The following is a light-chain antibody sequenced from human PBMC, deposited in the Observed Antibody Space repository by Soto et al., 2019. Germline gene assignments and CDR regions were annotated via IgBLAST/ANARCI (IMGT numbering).Light chain of an antibody. V-gene: IGLV2-14*01. J-gene: IGLJ1*01. CDR2: EVN. CDR1: STDVGGYNY. Sequence: QSALAQPSSVSGSPGQSITISCTGTSTDVGGYNYVSWYQHHPGKGPKLIIYEVNNRPSGVSDRFSGSKSGNTASLTISGLQAEDEADYYCSSYTSSSTPVVFGTGTKVTVL. CDR3: SSYTSSSTPVV.